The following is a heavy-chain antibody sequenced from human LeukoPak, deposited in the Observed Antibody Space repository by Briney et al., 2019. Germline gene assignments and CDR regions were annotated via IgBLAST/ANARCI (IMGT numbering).Heavy chain of an antibody. CDR2: ISGTGGSA. CDR3: AKDFDD. CDR1: GFTFSSSS. V-gene: IGHV3-23*01. J-gene: IGHJ4*02. Sequence: GGSLRLFCAASGFTFSSSSMSWVRQAPGKGLEWVSAISGTGGSASSADSVKGRFTISRDNSKNTLYLQMNSLRVEDTAVDYCAKDFDDWGQGTLVTVSS.